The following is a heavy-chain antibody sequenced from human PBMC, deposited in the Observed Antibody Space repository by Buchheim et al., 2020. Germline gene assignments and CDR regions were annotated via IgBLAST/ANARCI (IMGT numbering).Heavy chain of an antibody. Sequence: QVQLQQWGAGLLKPSETLSLTCAVYGESFSGYYWSWIRQPPGKGLEWIGEINHSGSTNYNPSLKSRVTISVDTSKNQFSLKLSSVTAADTAVYYCARGPRYYDSSGYYQPTTSLYWYFDLWGRGTL. CDR1: GESFSGYY. V-gene: IGHV4-34*01. CDR3: ARGPRYYDSSGYYQPTTSLYWYFDL. J-gene: IGHJ2*01. D-gene: IGHD3-22*01. CDR2: INHSGST.